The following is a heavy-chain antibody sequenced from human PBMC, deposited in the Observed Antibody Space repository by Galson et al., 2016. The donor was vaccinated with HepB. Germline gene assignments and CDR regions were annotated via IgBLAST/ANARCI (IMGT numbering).Heavy chain of an antibody. V-gene: IGHV7-4-1*01. CDR2: INTNTANT. J-gene: IGHJ6*01. CDR3: ARDLRLLGDYHPSLHQGPIGLPPGTLLQEHL. CDR1: GYTFSTYA. Sequence: SVKVSCKASGYTFSTYAMNCVRQAPGEGLEWAGWINTNTANTTYAQDVTGRFVISLDTSVSTAYLQICSLKAEDTAVYYCARDLRLLGDYHPSLHQGPIGLPPGTLLQEHLWG. D-gene: IGHD1-26*01.